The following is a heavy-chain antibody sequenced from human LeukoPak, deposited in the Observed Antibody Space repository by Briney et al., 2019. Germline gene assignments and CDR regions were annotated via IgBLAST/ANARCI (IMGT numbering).Heavy chain of an antibody. J-gene: IGHJ4*02. V-gene: IGHV3-23*01. CDR3: AKARIAAAGNADY. CDR1: GFTFSSYG. D-gene: IGHD6-13*01. CDR2: ISGSGGTT. Sequence: TGGSLRLSCAASGFTFSSYGMSWVRQAPGKGLEWVSAISGSGGTTYYADSVKGRFTISRDNSKNTLYLQMNSLRAEDTAIYYCAKARIAAAGNADYWGQGTLVTVSS.